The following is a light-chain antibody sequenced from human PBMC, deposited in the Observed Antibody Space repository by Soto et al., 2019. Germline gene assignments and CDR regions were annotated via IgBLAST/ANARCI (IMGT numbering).Light chain of an antibody. V-gene: IGKV3-15*01. CDR1: QSVSSN. Sequence: EIVMTQSPATLSVSPGERATLSCRASQSVSSNLAWYQQKPGQAPRLLIYDASTRATGIPARISGSGSGTEFTLTISSLEPEDFAVYYCQQRSNWPLTFGQGTRLEIK. CDR2: DAS. J-gene: IGKJ5*01. CDR3: QQRSNWPLT.